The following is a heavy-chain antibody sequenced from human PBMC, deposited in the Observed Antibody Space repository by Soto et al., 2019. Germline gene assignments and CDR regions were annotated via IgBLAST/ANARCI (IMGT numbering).Heavy chain of an antibody. Sequence: GGSLRLCCAASGFSVSSNYMTWVRQAPGKGLEWVSVIYGDGSTYYADSVKGRFTISRHNSRNTLYLQMNSLRTEDTAVYYCARVGYSSNWPLLFNCIDPWGQGILVTVSS. J-gene: IGHJ5*02. CDR3: ARVGYSSNWPLLFNCIDP. CDR2: IYGDGST. CDR1: GFSVSSNY. D-gene: IGHD6-13*01. V-gene: IGHV3-53*04.